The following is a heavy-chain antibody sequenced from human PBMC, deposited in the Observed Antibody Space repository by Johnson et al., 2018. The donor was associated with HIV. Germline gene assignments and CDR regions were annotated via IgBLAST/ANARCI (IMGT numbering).Heavy chain of an antibody. CDR2: INQDGSEK. CDR3: AAGDEFDI. D-gene: IGHD3-10*01. V-gene: IGHV3-7*02. CDR1: GLTFSSYW. Sequence: VQLVESGGGLVQPGGSLRLSCAASGLTFSSYWMSWVRQAPGKGLEWVANINQDGSEKYYVDSVKGRFTISRDNAKNSLYLQMTSLRAEGTAVYYCAAGDEFDIWGQGTMVTVSS. J-gene: IGHJ3*02.